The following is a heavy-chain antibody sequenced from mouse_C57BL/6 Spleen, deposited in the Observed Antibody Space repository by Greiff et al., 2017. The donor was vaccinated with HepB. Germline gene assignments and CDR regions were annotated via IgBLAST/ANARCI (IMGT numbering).Heavy chain of an antibody. CDR3: ATGTGFDY. Sequence: VQLQQPGAELVRPGSSVKLSCKASGYTFTSYWMDWVKQSPGQGLEWIGNIYPSDSETHYNQKFKDKATLTVDKSSSTAYMQLSSLTSEDSAVYYCATGTGFDYWGQGTTLTVSS. J-gene: IGHJ2*01. CDR2: IYPSDSET. D-gene: IGHD4-1*01. CDR1: GYTFTSYW. V-gene: IGHV1-61*01.